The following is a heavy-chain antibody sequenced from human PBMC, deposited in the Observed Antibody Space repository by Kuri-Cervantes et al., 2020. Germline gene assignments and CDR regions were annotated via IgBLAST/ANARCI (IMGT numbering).Heavy chain of an antibody. CDR1: GYTFTGYY. J-gene: IGHJ5*02. V-gene: IGHV1-2*04. D-gene: IGHD1-26*01. CDR2: INPNSGGT. CDR3: ARGRRRELIT. Sequence: ASVKVSCKASGYTFTGYYMHWVRQAPGQGLEWMGWINPNSGGTNYAQKFQGWVTMTRDTSTSTAYMELRSLRSDDTAVYYCARGRRRELITWGQGTLVTVSS.